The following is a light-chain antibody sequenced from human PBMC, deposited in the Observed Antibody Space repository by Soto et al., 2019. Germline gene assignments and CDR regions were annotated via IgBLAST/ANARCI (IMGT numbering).Light chain of an antibody. CDR2: GVS. Sequence: EIVMTQSPATLSVSPGERATLSCRASQSVSSNLAWYQQKPGQAPRLLMYGVSTRATGISARFSGSGSGTEFTLTISSLQSEDFALYYCQQYNGGPPLTFGGGTKVEIK. V-gene: IGKV3-15*01. CDR3: QQYNGGPPLT. CDR1: QSVSSN. J-gene: IGKJ4*01.